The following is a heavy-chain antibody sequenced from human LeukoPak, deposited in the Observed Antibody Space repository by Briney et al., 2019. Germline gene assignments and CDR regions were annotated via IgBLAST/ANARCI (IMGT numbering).Heavy chain of an antibody. D-gene: IGHD3-22*01. J-gene: IGHJ4*02. CDR3: TKDYYDSSGYSHYFDY. CDR1: GFIFSSYG. CDR2: ISYDGSNK. Sequence: GGSLRLSCAASGFIFSSYGMHWVRQAPGKGLEWVAVISYDGSNKYYADSVKGRFTISRDNSKNTLFLQMNSLRAEDTAVYYCTKDYYDSSGYSHYFDYWGQGTLVTVSS. V-gene: IGHV3-30*18.